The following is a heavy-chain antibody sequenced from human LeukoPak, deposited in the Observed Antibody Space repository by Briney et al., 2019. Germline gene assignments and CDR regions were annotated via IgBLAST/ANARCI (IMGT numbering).Heavy chain of an antibody. V-gene: IGHV4-30-4*01. CDR3: ARLYYYDSRIDP. CDR2: MYYSGST. Sequence: SETLSLTCTVSGGSISSGDYYWSWIRQPPGKGLEWIVYMYYSGSTYYNPSLKSRVTMSADTSKNQLSLKLSSVTAADTAVYYCARLYYYDSRIDPWGQGILVTVSS. CDR1: GGSISSGDYY. J-gene: IGHJ5*02. D-gene: IGHD3-22*01.